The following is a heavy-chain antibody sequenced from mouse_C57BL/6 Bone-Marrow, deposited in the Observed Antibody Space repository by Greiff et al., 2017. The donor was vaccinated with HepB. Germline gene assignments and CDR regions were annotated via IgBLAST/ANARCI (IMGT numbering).Heavy chain of an antibody. CDR2: ISSGGSYT. J-gene: IGHJ3*01. V-gene: IGHV5-6*01. CDR3: ARGNWDGAY. CDR1: GFTFSSYG. D-gene: IGHD4-1*01. Sequence: EVNVVESGGDLVKPGGSLKLSCAASGFTFSSYGMSWVRQTPDKRLEWVATISSGGSYTYYPDSVKGRFTISRDNAKNTLYLQMSSLKSEDTAMYYCARGNWDGAYWGQGTLVTVSA.